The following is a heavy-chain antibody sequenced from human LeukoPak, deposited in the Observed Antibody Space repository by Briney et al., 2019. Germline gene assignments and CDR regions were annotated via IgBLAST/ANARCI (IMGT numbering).Heavy chain of an antibody. CDR3: ARHWLSGSVAFDI. Sequence: GESLKISCQGSGYSFTSYWIGWVRQMPGKGLEWMGIIYPGDSDTRYSPPFQGQVTISADKSISTAYLQWSSLKASDTAMYYCARHWLSGSVAFDIWGQGTMVTVSS. D-gene: IGHD3-9*01. CDR2: IYPGDSDT. J-gene: IGHJ3*02. V-gene: IGHV5-51*01. CDR1: GYSFTSYW.